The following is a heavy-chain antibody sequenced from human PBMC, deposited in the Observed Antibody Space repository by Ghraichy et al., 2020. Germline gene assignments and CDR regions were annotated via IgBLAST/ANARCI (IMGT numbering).Heavy chain of an antibody. V-gene: IGHV3-48*02. CDR1: GFTFSGYS. J-gene: IGHJ6*02. CDR2: ISSSSRNI. CDR3: ARGSAVVRFYYYAGLDV. Sequence: GGSLRLSCVGSGFTFSGYSMNLVRQSPGKGLEWVSHISSSSRNIFYADSVKGRFTISRDNAKNSLSLQMNSLRDEDTAVYYCARGSAVVRFYYYAGLDVWGQGTTVTGSS. D-gene: IGHD4-23*01.